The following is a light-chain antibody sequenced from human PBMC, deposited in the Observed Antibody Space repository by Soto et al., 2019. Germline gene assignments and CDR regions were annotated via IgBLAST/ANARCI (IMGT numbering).Light chain of an antibody. Sequence: QSVLTQPASVSGSPGQSITISCTGTSSDVGDYNYVSWYQQHPGKAPKLMIYDVSNRPSGVSNRFSGSKSANTASLTISGLQAEDEADYYCSSYTTSNTLVFGGGTQLTVL. CDR3: SSYTTSNTLV. CDR2: DVS. J-gene: IGLJ2*01. CDR1: SSDVGDYNY. V-gene: IGLV2-14*03.